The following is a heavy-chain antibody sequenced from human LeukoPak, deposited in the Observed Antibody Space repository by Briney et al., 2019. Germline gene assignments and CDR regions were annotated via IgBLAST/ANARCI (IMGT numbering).Heavy chain of an antibody. D-gene: IGHD2-8*02. V-gene: IGHV3-66*01. J-gene: IGHJ6*02. CDR2: IYSGGST. CDR1: GFTVSTNY. CDR3: ARDAGGYGMDV. Sequence: PGGSLRLSCAASGFTVSTNYMSWVRQAPGRGLEWVSVIYSGGSTYYADSVKGRFTISRDNSKNTLYLQMNSLRAEDTAVYYCARDAGGYGMDVWGQGTTVTVSS.